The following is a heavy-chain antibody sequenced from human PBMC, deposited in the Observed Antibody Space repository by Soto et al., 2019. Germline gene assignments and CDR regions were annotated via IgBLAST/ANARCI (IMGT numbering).Heavy chain of an antibody. J-gene: IGHJ6*02. Sequence: SETLSLTCTVSGGSISSYYWSWIRQPPGKGLEWIGYIYYSGSTNYNPSLKSRVTISVDTSKNQFSLKLSSVTAADTAVYYCARDRDYYGSGSQAYYGMDVWGQGTTVTVSS. D-gene: IGHD3-10*01. V-gene: IGHV4-59*01. CDR1: GGSISSYY. CDR3: ARDRDYYGSGSQAYYGMDV. CDR2: IYYSGST.